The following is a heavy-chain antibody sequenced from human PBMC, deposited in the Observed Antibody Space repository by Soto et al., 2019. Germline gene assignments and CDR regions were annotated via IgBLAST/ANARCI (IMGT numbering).Heavy chain of an antibody. D-gene: IGHD4-17*01. Sequence: SCAASGFTFSDYYMSWIRQAPGKGLEWVSYISSSSGYTNYADSVKGRFTISRDNAKNSLYLQMNSLRAEDTAVYYFAKEYGRLDYWGQGTLVTVSS. CDR2: ISSSSGYT. CDR1: GFTFSDYY. V-gene: IGHV3-11*06. J-gene: IGHJ4*02. CDR3: AKEYGRLDY.